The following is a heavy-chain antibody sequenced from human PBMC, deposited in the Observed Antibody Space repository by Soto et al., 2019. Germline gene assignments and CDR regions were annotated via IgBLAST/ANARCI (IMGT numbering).Heavy chain of an antibody. CDR3: TRQLLSGQSDY. D-gene: IGHD3-16*02. CDR1: GGSISSYY. CDR2: IYYIGST. Sequence: QVQLQESGPGLVKPSETLSLTCTVSGGSISSYYGSWIRQSPGKGLEWIGFIYYIGSTKYNPSLKSRVTSSLDTSKNHFSLTLRSVTAADTAVYFCTRQLLSGQSDYWGQGILVTVSS. V-gene: IGHV4-59*08. J-gene: IGHJ4*02.